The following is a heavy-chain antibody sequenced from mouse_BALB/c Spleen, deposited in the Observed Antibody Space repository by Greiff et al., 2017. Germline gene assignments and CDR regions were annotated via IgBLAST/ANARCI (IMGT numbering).Heavy chain of an antibody. CDR2: INPSNGRT. J-gene: IGHJ4*01. Sequence: QVQLQQPGAELVKPGASVKLSCKASGYTFTSYWMPWVKQRPGQGLEWIGEINPSNGRTNYNEKFKSKATLTVDKSSSTAYMQLSSLTSEDSAVYYCARKYGSSLYAMDYWGQGTSVTVSS. V-gene: IGHV1S81*02. D-gene: IGHD1-1*01. CDR1: GYTFTSYW. CDR3: ARKYGSSLYAMDY.